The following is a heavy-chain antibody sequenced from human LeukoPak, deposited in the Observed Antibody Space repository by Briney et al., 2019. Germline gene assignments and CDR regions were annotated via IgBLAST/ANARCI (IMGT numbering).Heavy chain of an antibody. V-gene: IGHV3-48*03. CDR3: ARPGAGDYPYYYYQGMDV. J-gene: IGHJ6*02. D-gene: IGHD4-17*01. CDR1: GFTFSDYE. Sequence: GGSLRLSCAASGFTFSDYEMNWVRQAPGKGLEWVSYISRSDSPIYYADSVKGRFTISGDNAKNSLFLQMNSLRAEDTAVYYCARPGAGDYPYYYYQGMDVWGQGTTVTVSS. CDR2: ISRSDSPI.